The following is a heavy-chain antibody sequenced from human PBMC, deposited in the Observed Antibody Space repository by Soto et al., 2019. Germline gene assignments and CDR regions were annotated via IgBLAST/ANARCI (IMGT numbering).Heavy chain of an antibody. Sequence: QVQLVESGGGVVQPGRSLRLSCAASGFTFSSYGMHWVRQAPGKGLEWVAVIWYDGSNKYYADSVKGRFTISRDNSKNTLYLQMNSLRAEDTAVYYCARGAGRRVQLWLMDDYWGQGTLVTVSS. CDR1: GFTFSSYG. D-gene: IGHD5-18*01. CDR2: IWYDGSNK. CDR3: ARGAGRRVQLWLMDDY. J-gene: IGHJ4*02. V-gene: IGHV3-33*01.